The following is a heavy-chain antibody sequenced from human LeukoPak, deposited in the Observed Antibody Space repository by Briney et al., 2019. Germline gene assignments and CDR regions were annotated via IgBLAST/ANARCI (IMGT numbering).Heavy chain of an antibody. CDR2: IYYSGST. J-gene: IGHJ3*02. CDR1: GGSISSYY. D-gene: IGHD4-17*01. CDR3: ARMVRLGTTVSFDI. V-gene: IGHV4-59*01. Sequence: SETLSLTCTVSGGSISSYYWSWIRQPPGQGLEWIGYIYYSGSTNYNPPLKSRVTISVDTSKNQFSLKLSSVTAADTAVYYCARMVRLGTTVSFDIWGQGTMVTVSS.